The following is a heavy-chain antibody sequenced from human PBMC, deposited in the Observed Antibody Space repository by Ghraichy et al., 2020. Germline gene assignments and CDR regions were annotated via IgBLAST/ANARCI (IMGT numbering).Heavy chain of an antibody. CDR3: ARDSTPATYYYDSSGPLPDAFDI. CDR1: GGSISSGGYY. J-gene: IGHJ3*02. V-gene: IGHV4-31*03. D-gene: IGHD3-22*01. Sequence: SQTLSLTCTVSGGSISSGGYYWSWIRQHPGKGLEWIWYIYYSGSTYYNPSLKSRVTISVDTSKNQFSLKLSSVTAADTAVYYCARDSTPATYYYDSSGPLPDAFDIWGQGTMVTVSS. CDR2: IYYSGST.